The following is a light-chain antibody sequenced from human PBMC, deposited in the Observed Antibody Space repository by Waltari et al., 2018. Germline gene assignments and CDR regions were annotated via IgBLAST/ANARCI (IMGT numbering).Light chain of an antibody. CDR3: QQSYSTPRA. CDR2: AAS. V-gene: IGKV1-39*01. CDR1: QSIRSY. Sequence: DIQMTQSPSSLSASVGDRVTITCRASQSIRSYLNWYQQKPGKAPKLLIYAASSLQSGVPSRFSGSGSGTDFTRTISSLQPEDFATYYCQQSYSTPRAFGPGTKVDIK. J-gene: IGKJ3*01.